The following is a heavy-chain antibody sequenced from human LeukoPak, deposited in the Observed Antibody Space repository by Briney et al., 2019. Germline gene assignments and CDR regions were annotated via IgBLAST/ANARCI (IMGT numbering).Heavy chain of an antibody. CDR2: ISYDGGNK. J-gene: IGHJ6*04. Sequence: GRSLRLSCAASGFTFSSYGMHWVRQAPGKGLEWVAVISYDGGNKYYADSVKGRFTISRDNSKNTLYLQMNSLRAEDTAVYYCAKDLEDIVVVVAATLTNYYYYGMDVWGKGTTVTVSS. CDR3: AKDLEDIVVVVAATLTNYYYYGMDV. D-gene: IGHD2-15*01. V-gene: IGHV3-30*18. CDR1: GFTFSSYG.